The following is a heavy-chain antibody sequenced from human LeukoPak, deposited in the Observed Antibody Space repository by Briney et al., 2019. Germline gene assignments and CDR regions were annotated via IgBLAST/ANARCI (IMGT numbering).Heavy chain of an antibody. J-gene: IGHJ3*02. CDR1: GFSFSTYA. Sequence: GGSLRLSCAASGFSFSTYAMTWVRQSPGKGLEWVSSISGSGGSTYYADSVKGRFTISRDNSKNTPYLEMNSLRDEDTAIYYCAKDPPPAARDAFDIWGQGTVVTVSS. D-gene: IGHD2-15*01. V-gene: IGHV3-23*01. CDR2: ISGSGGST. CDR3: AKDPPPAARDAFDI.